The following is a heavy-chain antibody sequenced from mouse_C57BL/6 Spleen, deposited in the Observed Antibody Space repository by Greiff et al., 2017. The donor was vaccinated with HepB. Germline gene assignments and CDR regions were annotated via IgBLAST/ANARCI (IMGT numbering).Heavy chain of an antibody. D-gene: IGHD2-12*01. V-gene: IGHV1-18*01. CDR1: GYTFTDYN. Sequence: EVHLVESGPELVKPGASVKIPCKASGYTFTDYNMDWVKQSHGKSLEWIGDINPNNGGTIYNQKFKGKATLTVDKSSSTAYMELRSLTSEDTAVYYCAREGGYSLYFDYWGQGTTLTVSS. CDR2: INPNNGGT. CDR3: AREGGYSLYFDY. J-gene: IGHJ2*01.